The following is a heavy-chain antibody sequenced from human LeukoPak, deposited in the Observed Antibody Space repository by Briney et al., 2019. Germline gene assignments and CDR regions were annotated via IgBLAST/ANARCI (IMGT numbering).Heavy chain of an antibody. CDR2: MIPILGIA. CDR1: GGTFSSYA. V-gene: IGHV1-69*04. J-gene: IGHJ4*02. Sequence: ASVKVSCKASGGTFSSYAISWVRQAPGQGLEWMGRMIPILGIANYAQKFQGRVTITADKSTSTAYMELSSLRSEDTAVYYCARDPAQLYYDSSGLDYWGQGTLVTVSS. D-gene: IGHD3-22*01. CDR3: ARDPAQLYYDSSGLDY.